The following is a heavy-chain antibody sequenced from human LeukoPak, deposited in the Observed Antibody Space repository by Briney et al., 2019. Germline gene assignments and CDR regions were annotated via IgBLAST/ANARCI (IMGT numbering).Heavy chain of an antibody. V-gene: IGHV3-33*08. CDR1: GFTVSSNY. J-gene: IGHJ3*02. D-gene: IGHD3-22*01. CDR2: IWYDGSNK. Sequence: GGSLRLSCAASGFTVSSNYMSWVRQAPGKGLEWVAVIWYDGSNKYYADSVKGRFTISRDNSKNTLYLQMNSLRAEDTAVYYCARDGTDYYDSYDAFDIWGQGTMVTVSS. CDR3: ARDGTDYYDSYDAFDI.